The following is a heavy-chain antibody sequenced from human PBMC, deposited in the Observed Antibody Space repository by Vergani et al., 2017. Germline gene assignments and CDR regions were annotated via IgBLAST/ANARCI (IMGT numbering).Heavy chain of an antibody. CDR1: GFSFSGYW. CDR2: IKSDGSIT. Sequence: EVQLVESGGGLIHPGGSLRLSCEGSGFSFSGYWMHWVRQSPEKGLVWVSRIKSDGSITNYADSVKGRFTISIDNAKNTLYLEMNSLRGDDTAIYYCVRARCSGPCFMSNWFDSWGQGTLVTVSS. J-gene: IGHJ5*01. D-gene: IGHD5-12*01. V-gene: IGHV3-74*01. CDR3: VRARCSGPCFMSNWFDS.